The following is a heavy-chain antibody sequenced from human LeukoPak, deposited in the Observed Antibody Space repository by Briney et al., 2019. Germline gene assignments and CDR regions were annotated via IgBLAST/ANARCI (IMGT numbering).Heavy chain of an antibody. J-gene: IGHJ6*02. V-gene: IGHV3-23*01. CDR2: ISETGTRT. D-gene: IGHD3-22*01. CDR3: AKYYFDSGGNYHFFYYGLDV. Sequence: GGSLRLSCAASGFPFNTFAMSWVRQAPGKGPEWVSGISETGTRTYYSDSVKGRFATSRDNSKNTLFLQLSSLRAEDTAVYYCAKYYFDSGGNYHFFYYGLDVWGQGTTVTVSS. CDR1: GFPFNTFA.